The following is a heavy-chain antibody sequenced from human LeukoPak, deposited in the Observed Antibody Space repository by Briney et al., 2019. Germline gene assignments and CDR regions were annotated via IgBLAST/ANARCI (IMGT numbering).Heavy chain of an antibody. CDR3: AGYNDAFDI. D-gene: IGHD1-1*01. V-gene: IGHV5-51*01. CDR1: GYIFTTYW. Sequence: GESLKISCKGSGYIFTTYWVGWVRQMPGKGLEWMGIIYPGDSDSRYSPSFQGQVTISADKSVSTAYLQWSSLQASDTAMYYCAGYNDAFDIWGQGTMVTVSS. CDR2: IYPGDSDS. J-gene: IGHJ3*02.